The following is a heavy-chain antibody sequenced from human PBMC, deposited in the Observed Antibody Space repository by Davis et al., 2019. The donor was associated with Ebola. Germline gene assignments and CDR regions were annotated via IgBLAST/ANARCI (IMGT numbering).Heavy chain of an antibody. J-gene: IGHJ6*02. CDR1: GGSISSYY. V-gene: IGHV4-59*12. CDR3: ARVRRSAAGTSRPYYYYYGMDV. CDR2: IYYSGST. Sequence: SETLSLTCTVSGGSISSYYWSWIRQPPGKGLEWIGYIYYSGSTNYNPSLKSRVTISVDTSKNQFSLKLSSVTAADTAVYYCARVRRSAAGTSRPYYYYYGMDVWGQGTTVTVSS. D-gene: IGHD6-13*01.